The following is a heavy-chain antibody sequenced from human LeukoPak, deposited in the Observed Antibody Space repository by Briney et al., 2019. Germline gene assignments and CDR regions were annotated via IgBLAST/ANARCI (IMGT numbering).Heavy chain of an antibody. CDR1: GFTFSSYT. CDR2: ISFDGQKK. V-gene: IGHV3-30*04. D-gene: IGHD4-17*01. CDR3: ARDYGDYSYYSDY. Sequence: QTGGSLRLSCGVSGFTFSSYTFHWVRQAPGKGLEWVALISFDGQKKLYADSVRGRFTISRDNFRNTLSLQMDSLRAEDTALYYCARDYGDYSYYSDYWGQGTLVAVSS. J-gene: IGHJ4*02.